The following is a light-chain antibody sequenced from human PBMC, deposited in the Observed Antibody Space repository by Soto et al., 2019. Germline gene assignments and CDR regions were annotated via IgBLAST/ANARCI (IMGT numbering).Light chain of an antibody. J-gene: IGLJ1*01. CDR3: ATWDDNLDGYV. CDR2: SHN. Sequence: QAVVTQSPSASGAPGQRVTISCSGSRSNIGSNTVNWYQQLPGTAPKLLIYSHNQRPSGVPDRFSVSKSGTSASLAISGLQSEDEADYYCATWDDNLDGYVFGTGTKLTVL. V-gene: IGLV1-44*01. CDR1: RSNIGSNT.